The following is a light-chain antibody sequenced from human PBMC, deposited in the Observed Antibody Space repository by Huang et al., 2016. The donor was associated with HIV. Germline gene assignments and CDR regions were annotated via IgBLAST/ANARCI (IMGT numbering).Light chain of an antibody. CDR2: DAS. J-gene: IGKJ2*01. CDR1: QSVSGY. V-gene: IGKV3-11*01. CDR3: QQRSNWPPVYT. Sequence: TVLTQSPATLSLSPGERATLSCRASQSVSGYLAWYQQKPGQAPRLLIYDASSRATGVPVRFSASGSGTDCTLTISSLEPEDFAVYYCQQRSNWPPVYTFGRGTKLDIK.